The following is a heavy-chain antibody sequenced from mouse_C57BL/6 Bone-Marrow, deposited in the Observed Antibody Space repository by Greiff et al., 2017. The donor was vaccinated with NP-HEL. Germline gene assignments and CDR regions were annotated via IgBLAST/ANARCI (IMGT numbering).Heavy chain of an antibody. CDR1: GYTFTDYY. D-gene: IGHD1-1*01. V-gene: IGHV1-19*01. Sequence: EVKLMESGPVLVKPGASVKMSCKASGYTFTDYYMNWVKQSHGKSLEWIGVINPYNGGTSYNQKFKGKATLTVDKSSSTAYMELNSLTSEDSAVYYCARRGYGRGDFDVWGTGTTVTVSS. CDR3: ARRGYGRGDFDV. CDR2: INPYNGGT. J-gene: IGHJ1*03.